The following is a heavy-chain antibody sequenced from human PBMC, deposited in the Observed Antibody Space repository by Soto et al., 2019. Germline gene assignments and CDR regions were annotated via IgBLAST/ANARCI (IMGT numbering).Heavy chain of an antibody. CDR2: ISSTGRTI. Sequence: PGGALRLSCGASGFNFSNYYMSWSRPAPGKGLEWVSYISSTGRTIYYADSVKGRFTVSRDNAQNSLSLKLNSLRVEDTAVYYCARSYSSGWEFDYWGQGTQVTVSS. V-gene: IGHV3-11*01. CDR3: ARSYSSGWEFDY. CDR1: GFNFSNYY. D-gene: IGHD6-19*01. J-gene: IGHJ4*02.